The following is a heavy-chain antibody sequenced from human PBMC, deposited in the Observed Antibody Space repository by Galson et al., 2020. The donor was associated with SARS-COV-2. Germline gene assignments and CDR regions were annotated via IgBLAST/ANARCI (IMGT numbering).Heavy chain of an antibody. J-gene: IGHJ5*02. CDR2: ISGSGRST. CDR1: GFTFSSNA. V-gene: IGHV3-23*01. Sequence: GESLKISCAASGFTFSSNAMSWVRQAPGKGLEWVSSISGSGRSTYYADSVKGRFTISRDNSKNTLYLQMNSLRVEDTAIYYCAKSEGPGYSYGPEENWVDPWGQGTLVTVSS. D-gene: IGHD5-18*01. CDR3: AKSEGPGYSYGPEENWVDP.